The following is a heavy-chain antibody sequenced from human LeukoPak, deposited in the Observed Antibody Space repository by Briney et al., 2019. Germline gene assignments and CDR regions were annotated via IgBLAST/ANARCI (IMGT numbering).Heavy chain of an antibody. V-gene: IGHV3-23*01. CDR2: ISGSGGST. D-gene: IGHD3-10*01. CDR3: AKDRSAYGSGRRPLSYYYYGMDV. CDR1: GFTFSSYA. J-gene: IGHJ6*02. Sequence: PGGSLRLSCAASGFTFSSYAMSWVRQAPGKGLEWVSAISGSGGSTYYADSVKGRFTISRDNSKNALYLQMNSLRAEDTAVYYCAKDRSAYGSGRRPLSYYYYGMDVWGQGTTVTVSS.